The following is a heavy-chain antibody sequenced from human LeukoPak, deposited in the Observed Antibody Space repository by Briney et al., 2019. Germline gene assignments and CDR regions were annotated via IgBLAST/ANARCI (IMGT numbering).Heavy chain of an antibody. CDR1: GYTFTSYG. D-gene: IGHD3-3*01. V-gene: IGHV1-69*13. CDR2: IIPIFGTA. CDR3: ARPTFTIFGVVTYYYYYGMDV. J-gene: IGHJ6*02. Sequence: SVKVSCKASGYTFTSYGISWVRQAPGQGLEWMVGIIPIFGTANYAQKFQGRVTITADESTSTAYMELSSLRSEDTAVYYCARPTFTIFGVVTYYYYYGMDVWGQGTTVTVSS.